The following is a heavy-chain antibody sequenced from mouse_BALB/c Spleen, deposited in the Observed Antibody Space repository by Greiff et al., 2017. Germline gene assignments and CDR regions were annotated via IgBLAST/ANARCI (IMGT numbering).Heavy chain of an antibody. J-gene: IGHJ2*01. Sequence: QVQLQQSGAELVRPGSSVKISCKASGYAFSSYWMNWVKQRPGQGLEWIGQIYPGDGDTNYNGKFKGKASLTADKSSSTAYMQLSSLTSEDSAVYFCARSVYYDYDKNYFDYWGQGTTLTVSS. CDR3: ARSVYYDYDKNYFDY. D-gene: IGHD2-4*01. V-gene: IGHV1-80*01. CDR1: GYAFSSYW. CDR2: IYPGDGDT.